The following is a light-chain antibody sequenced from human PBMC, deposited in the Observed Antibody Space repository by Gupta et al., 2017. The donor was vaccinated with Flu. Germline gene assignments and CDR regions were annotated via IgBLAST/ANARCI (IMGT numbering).Light chain of an antibody. V-gene: IGLV1-44*01. CDR2: TNH. CDR1: SSNIVSNT. Sequence: SSSNIVSNTVNWYQQLPRTAPKLLIYTNHQRPSGVPDRFSGSKSDTSASLAISGLQSEDEADYYCASWDDSLNGGVFGGGTKLTVL. J-gene: IGLJ3*02. CDR3: ASWDDSLNGGV.